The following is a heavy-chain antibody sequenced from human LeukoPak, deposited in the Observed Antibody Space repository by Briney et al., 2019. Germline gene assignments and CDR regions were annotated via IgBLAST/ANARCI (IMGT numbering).Heavy chain of an antibody. J-gene: IGHJ3*02. V-gene: IGHV1-8*03. CDR1: GYTFTRYD. CDR2: MNPNSGNT. Sequence: ASVNVSCKASGYTFTRYDINWVRQATGQGLEWMGWMNPNSGNTGYAQKFQGRVTITRNTSISTAYMELSSLRSEDTAVYYCARFRRYAFDIWGQGTMVTVSS. CDR3: ARFRRYAFDI.